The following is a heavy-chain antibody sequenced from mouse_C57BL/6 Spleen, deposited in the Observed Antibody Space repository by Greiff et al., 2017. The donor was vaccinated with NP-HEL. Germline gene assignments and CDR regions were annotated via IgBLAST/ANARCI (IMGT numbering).Heavy chain of an antibody. J-gene: IGHJ4*01. D-gene: IGHD3-1*01. Sequence: EVQLQQSGPVLVKPGASVKMSCKASGYTFTDYYMNWVKQSHGKSLEWIGVINPYNGGTSYNQKFKGKATLTVDKSSSTAYMELNSLTSEDSAVYYWARSEQLYYAMDYWGQGTSVTVSS. CDR1: GYTFTDYY. CDR2: INPYNGGT. CDR3: ARSEQLYYAMDY. V-gene: IGHV1-19*01.